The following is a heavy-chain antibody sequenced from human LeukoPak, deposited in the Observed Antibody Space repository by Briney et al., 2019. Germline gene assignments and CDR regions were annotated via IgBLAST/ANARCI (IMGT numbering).Heavy chain of an antibody. D-gene: IGHD1-1*01. Sequence: ASVKVSCKASGYTFTSYGISWVRQAPGQGLERMGWISAYNGNTNYAQKLQGRVSMTTDTATSTAYMELRSLRSDDTAVYYCARVKVRTRMGQNWFDPWGQGTLVTVSS. V-gene: IGHV1-18*01. CDR1: GYTFTSYG. J-gene: IGHJ5*02. CDR2: ISAYNGNT. CDR3: ARVKVRTRMGQNWFDP.